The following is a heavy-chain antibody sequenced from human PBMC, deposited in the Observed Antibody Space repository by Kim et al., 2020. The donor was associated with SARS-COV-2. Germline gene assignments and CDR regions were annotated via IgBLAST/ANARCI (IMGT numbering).Heavy chain of an antibody. CDR3: ARRDYYGSGSFDY. V-gene: IGHV1-69*04. J-gene: IGHJ4*02. CDR2: IIPILGIA. D-gene: IGHD3-10*01. CDR1: GGTFSSYA. Sequence: SVKVSCKASGGTFSSYAISWVRQAPGQGLEWMGRIIPILGIANYAQKFQGRVTITADKTTSTAYMELNSLRSEDTAVYYCARRDYYGSGSFDYWGQGTLVTVSS.